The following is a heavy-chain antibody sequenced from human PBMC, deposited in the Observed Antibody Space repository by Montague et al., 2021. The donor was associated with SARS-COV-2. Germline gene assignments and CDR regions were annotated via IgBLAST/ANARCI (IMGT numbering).Heavy chain of an antibody. Sequence: SETLSLTCAVYGGSFSDYFWTWIRQPPGKGLEWFGEINHRGTSNYNPSLKSRVSISVDTSKNQFSLYLGSVTAADTAVYYCARGRQHFNMIVVVMTGGEYYFDYWGQGTLVTVSS. CDR2: INHRGTS. CDR1: GGSFSDYF. V-gene: IGHV4-34*01. CDR3: ARGRQHFNMIVVVMTGGEYYFDY. D-gene: IGHD3-22*01. J-gene: IGHJ4*02.